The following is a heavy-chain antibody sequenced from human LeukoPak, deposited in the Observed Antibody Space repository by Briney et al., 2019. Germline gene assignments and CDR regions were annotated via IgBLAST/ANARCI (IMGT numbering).Heavy chain of an antibody. D-gene: IGHD6-13*01. CDR3: ARVLGTGGAGAFDR. V-gene: IGHV4-38-2*02. J-gene: IGHJ4*02. Sequence: PSETLSLTCSVSGYSIKSAYYWGWIRQPPGKGLEWIGTIFHSGSTYYNPSLKSRVSTSIDTSKNQFSLKLTPVTAADTAVYYCARVLGTGGAGAFDRWSQGTFVTVYS. CDR2: IFHSGST. CDR1: GYSIKSAYY.